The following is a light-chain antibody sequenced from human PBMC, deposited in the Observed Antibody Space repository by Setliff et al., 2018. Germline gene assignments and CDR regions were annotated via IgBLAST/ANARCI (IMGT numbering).Light chain of an antibody. CDR2: KAS. V-gene: IGKV1-5*03. CDR3: QQYKSYSPWT. J-gene: IGKJ1*01. CDR1: QSVDFW. Sequence: DIQMTQSPSTLSASIGDRVTITCRASQSVDFWMAWYQQKPGKAPKLLIYKASNLQSGVPSRFSGDGSGTEFTLIISSLQPDDSATYYCQQYKSYSPWTFGQGTK.